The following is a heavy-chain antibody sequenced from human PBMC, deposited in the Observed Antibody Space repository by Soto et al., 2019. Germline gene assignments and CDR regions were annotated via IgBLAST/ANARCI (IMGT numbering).Heavy chain of an antibody. V-gene: IGHV1-69*06. Sequence: SVKVSSKASGGTLSSYAISGVRQAPGQGLEWMGGIIPIFGTANYAQKFQGRVTITADKSTSTAYMELSSLRSEDTAVYYCAIPGSSYGSYYYYGMDVWGQGTTVTVSS. CDR1: GGTLSSYA. D-gene: IGHD5-18*01. CDR2: IIPIFGTA. CDR3: AIPGSSYGSYYYYGMDV. J-gene: IGHJ6*02.